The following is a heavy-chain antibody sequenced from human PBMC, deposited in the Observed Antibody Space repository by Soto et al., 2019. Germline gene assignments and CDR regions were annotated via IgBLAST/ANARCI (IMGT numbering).Heavy chain of an antibody. Sequence: QVQVVQSGVEVRRPGSSVKVSCTASGATFKNCVISWVRQAPGQGLEWMGGIIPLFGTTDFAQRFQGRLTIPTDESTTTAYMELSRLRSEDTATYYCAAELGFGKLSVVWGQGTTVIVSS. V-gene: IGHV1-69*01. CDR1: GATFKNCV. CDR3: AAELGFGKLSVV. CDR2: IIPLFGTT. J-gene: IGHJ6*02. D-gene: IGHD3-10*01.